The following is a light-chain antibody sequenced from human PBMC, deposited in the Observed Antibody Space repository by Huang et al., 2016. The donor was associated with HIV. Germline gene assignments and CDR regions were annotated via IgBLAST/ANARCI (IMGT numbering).Light chain of an antibody. J-gene: IGKJ1*01. V-gene: IGKV3-15*01. CDR1: QSIRGN. Sequence: EIVMTQSPATLSVSPGQRITLSCRASQSIRGNVAWYQQKPGQAPSLLIYGASTRAPGIPARFSGSESATEFTLTISSLQPEDFAVYYCQQYNDWPTFGQGTKVEIK. CDR3: QQYNDWPT. CDR2: GAS.